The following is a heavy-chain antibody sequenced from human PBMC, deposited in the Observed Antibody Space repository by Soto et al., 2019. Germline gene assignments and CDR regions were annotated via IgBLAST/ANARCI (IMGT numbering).Heavy chain of an antibody. CDR3: ARDSGWPILNFDN. Sequence: HPGGSLRLSCAASDFDFSSYGIHWVRQAPGKGLEWVAASSYDGRETFYADSAKGRFTVSKEMPKNTAFLQMNALRHEDTAVYFCARDSGWPILNFDNWGQGTPVTVSS. CDR2: SSYDGRET. D-gene: IGHD3-10*01. CDR1: DFDFSSYG. V-gene: IGHV3-30*03. J-gene: IGHJ4*02.